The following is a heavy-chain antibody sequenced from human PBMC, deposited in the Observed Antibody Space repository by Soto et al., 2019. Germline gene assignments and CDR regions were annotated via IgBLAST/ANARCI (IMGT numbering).Heavy chain of an antibody. V-gene: IGHV3-30*18. J-gene: IGHJ5*02. CDR2: ISYDGSNK. CDR3: AKDGERVTFFGGVKNNWFDP. D-gene: IGHD3-3*01. CDR1: GFTFSSYG. Sequence: GGSLRLSCAAYGFTFSSYGMHWVRQAPGKGLEWVAVISYDGSNKYYADSVKGRFTISRDNSKNTLYLQMNSLRAEDTAVYYCAKDGERVTFFGGVKNNWFDPWGQGTLVTVSS.